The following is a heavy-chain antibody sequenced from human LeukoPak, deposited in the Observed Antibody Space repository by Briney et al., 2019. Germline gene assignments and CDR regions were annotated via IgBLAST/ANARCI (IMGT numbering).Heavy chain of an antibody. CDR1: GGSISSGSYY. V-gene: IGHV4-61*02. D-gene: IGHD2-21*02. CDR3: ASAPNCGGDCP. CDR2: IYTSGST. J-gene: IGHJ5*02. Sequence: SQTLSLTCTVSGGSISSGSYYWSWIRQPAGKGLEWIRRIYTSGSTNYNPSLKSRVTLSVDTSKNQFSLKLSSVTAADTAVYYCASAPNCGGDCPWGQGTLVTVSS.